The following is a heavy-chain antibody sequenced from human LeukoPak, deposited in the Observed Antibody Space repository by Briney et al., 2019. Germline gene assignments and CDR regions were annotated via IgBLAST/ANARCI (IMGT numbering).Heavy chain of an antibody. V-gene: IGHV3-23*01. CDR2: ISGSGGST. J-gene: IGHJ4*02. D-gene: IGHD3-22*01. Sequence: PGGSLRLSCAASGFTFSSYAMSWVRQAPGKGLEWVSAISGSGGSTYYADSVKGRFTISRDNSKNTLYLQMNSLRAEDTAVYYCAKGYYYDSSGYRGAYFDYWGQGTLVTVSS. CDR1: GFTFSSYA. CDR3: AKGYYYDSSGYRGAYFDY.